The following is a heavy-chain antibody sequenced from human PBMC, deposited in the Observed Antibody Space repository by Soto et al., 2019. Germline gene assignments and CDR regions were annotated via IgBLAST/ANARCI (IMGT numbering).Heavy chain of an antibody. Sequence: SVKVSGKASGGTFSIYAISCVLQAPLQGLDWMGGIIPIFGTANYAQKFQGRVTITADESTSTAYMELGSLRSEDTAVYYCARVRGVLAFSFDYWGQGTLVTVSS. CDR2: IIPIFGTA. CDR1: GGTFSIYA. V-gene: IGHV1-69*13. D-gene: IGHD3-10*01. J-gene: IGHJ4*02. CDR3: ARVRGVLAFSFDY.